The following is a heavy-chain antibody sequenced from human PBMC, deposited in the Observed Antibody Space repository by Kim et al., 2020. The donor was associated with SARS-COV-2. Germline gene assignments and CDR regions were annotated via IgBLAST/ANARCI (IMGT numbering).Heavy chain of an antibody. Sequence: GGSLRLSCAASGFTFSTYLMTWVRQAPGKGLEWVANINQGGTEKYYVDSVKGRFTISRDNAKNSLFLDMNSLRVEDTAVYYCARTHYGDYVWGQGTLVTV. V-gene: IGHV3-7*01. CDR3: ARTHYGDYV. D-gene: IGHD4-17*01. J-gene: IGHJ4*02. CDR2: INQGGTEK. CDR1: GFTFSTYL.